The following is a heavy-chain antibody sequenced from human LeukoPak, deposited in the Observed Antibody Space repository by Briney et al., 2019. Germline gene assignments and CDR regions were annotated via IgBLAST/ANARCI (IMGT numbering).Heavy chain of an antibody. CDR3: AREKYDSSGYYTDNYYFDY. Sequence: PGGSLRLSCAASGFTFDDYGMTWVRQAPGKGLEWVSDITWNGGSIGYADSVKGRFTVSRDNAKNSLYLQMNSLRAEDTAFYYCAREKYDSSGYYTDNYYFDYWGQGTLVTVSS. CDR1: GFTFDDYG. D-gene: IGHD3-22*01. J-gene: IGHJ4*02. CDR2: ITWNGGSI. V-gene: IGHV3-20*04.